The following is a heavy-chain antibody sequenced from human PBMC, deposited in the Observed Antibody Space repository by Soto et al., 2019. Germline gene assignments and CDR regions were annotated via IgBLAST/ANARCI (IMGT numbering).Heavy chain of an antibody. V-gene: IGHV3-48*01. J-gene: IGHJ6*03. Sequence: PGGSLRLSCAASGFTFSSYSMNWVRQAPGKGLEWVSYISSSSSTIYYADSVRGRFTISRDNAKNSLHLQMNSLRAEDTAVYYCARLIYGDYTTYYYYYMDVWGKGTTVTVSS. CDR2: ISSSSSTI. D-gene: IGHD4-17*01. CDR3: ARLIYGDYTTYYYYYMDV. CDR1: GFTFSSYS.